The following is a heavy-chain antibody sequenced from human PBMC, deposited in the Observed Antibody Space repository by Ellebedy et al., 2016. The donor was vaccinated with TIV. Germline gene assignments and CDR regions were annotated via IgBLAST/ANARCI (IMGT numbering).Heavy chain of an antibody. J-gene: IGHJ6*02. CDR1: GFTFGDFA. V-gene: IGHV3-49*04. Sequence: GGSLRLXXTASGFTFGDFAISWVRQAPGKGLEWVGFIGSKGYGGTTQYAASVKGRFTISRDDSKSIAHLQMNSLKTEDTALYYCTREAANWNYPYYYYNGMDVWGQGTTVTVSS. CDR2: IGSKGYGGTT. CDR3: TREAANWNYPYYYYNGMDV. D-gene: IGHD1-7*01.